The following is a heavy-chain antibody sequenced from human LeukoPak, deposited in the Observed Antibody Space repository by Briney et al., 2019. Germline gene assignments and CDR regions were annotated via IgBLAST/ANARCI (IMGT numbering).Heavy chain of an antibody. V-gene: IGHV4-61*01. CDR1: GGSASGGSYS. Sequence: PSETLSLTCTVSGGSASGGSYSGSWIRHPPGKGLEWIGYIYYSGSAKYNPSLKSRVTISVDTSKNQFSLKLTSVTATDTAVYYCARGFGDWGLSWFDPWGQGTLVTVSS. CDR3: ARGFGDWGLSWFDP. D-gene: IGHD3-10*01. J-gene: IGHJ5*02. CDR2: IYYSGSA.